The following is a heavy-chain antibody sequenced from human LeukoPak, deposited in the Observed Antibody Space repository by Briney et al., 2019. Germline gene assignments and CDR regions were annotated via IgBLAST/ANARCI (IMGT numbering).Heavy chain of an antibody. J-gene: IGHJ4*02. Sequence: GGSLRLSCAASGFTFSSYAVSWVRQAPGKGLEWVSAISGSGGSTYYADSVKGRFTISRDNSKNTLYLQMNSLRAEDTAVYYCAKSNFLTTVTDKTTDYWGQGTLVTVSS. CDR2: ISGSGGST. CDR1: GFTFSSYA. V-gene: IGHV3-23*01. CDR3: AKSNFLTTVTDKTTDY. D-gene: IGHD4-11*01.